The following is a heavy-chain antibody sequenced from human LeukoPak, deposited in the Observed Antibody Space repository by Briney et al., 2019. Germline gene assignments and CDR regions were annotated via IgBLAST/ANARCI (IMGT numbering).Heavy chain of an antibody. CDR1: GGSISSSSYY. Sequence: PSETLSLTCTVSGGSISSSSYYWGWIRQPPGKGLEWIGSIYYSGSTYYNPSLKSRVTISVDTSKNQFSLKLSSVTAADTAVYYCAGEAGPIDYWGQETLVTVSS. CDR3: AGEAGPIDY. CDR2: IYYSGST. J-gene: IGHJ4*02. V-gene: IGHV4-39*01. D-gene: IGHD6-19*01.